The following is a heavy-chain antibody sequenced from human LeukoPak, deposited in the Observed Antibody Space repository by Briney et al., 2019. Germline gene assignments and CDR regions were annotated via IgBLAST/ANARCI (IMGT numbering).Heavy chain of an antibody. Sequence: GGSLRLSCAASGFTFSSYEMNWVRQAPGKGLEWVSYISSSGSTIYYADSVKGRFTISRDNAKNSLYLQMNSLRAEDTAVYYCARDFGRWYFDYWGQGTLVTVSS. CDR1: GFTFSSYE. V-gene: IGHV3-48*03. CDR2: ISSSGSTI. D-gene: IGHD4-23*01. CDR3: ARDFGRWYFDY. J-gene: IGHJ4*02.